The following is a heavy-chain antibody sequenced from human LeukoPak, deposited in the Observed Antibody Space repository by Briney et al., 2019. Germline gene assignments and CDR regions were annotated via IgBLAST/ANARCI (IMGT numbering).Heavy chain of an antibody. Sequence: GGSLRLSCAASGLRFSDYYMSWIRQVPGKGREWVSYISRRSNFIEYAESVKGRFTISRDNAKNSLYLQMNSLRAEDTAVYYCARVLGVPTVWDFWGQGALVTVSS. D-gene: IGHD4-11*01. CDR2: ISRRSNFI. CDR1: GLRFSDYY. CDR3: ARVLGVPTVWDF. V-gene: IGHV3-11*01. J-gene: IGHJ4*02.